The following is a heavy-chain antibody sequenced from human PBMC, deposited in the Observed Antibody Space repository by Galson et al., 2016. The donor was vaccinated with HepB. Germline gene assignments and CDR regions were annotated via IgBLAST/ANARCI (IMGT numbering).Heavy chain of an antibody. CDR2: ANSDGGDT. D-gene: IGHD3-9*01. Sequence: SLRLSCAVSGFSFSNSWMHWVRQPPGKRPVWVARANSDGGDTMYAESVKGRFTIARDNAKNTLYLQMNRLRADDTAVYYCVRVDGSLGLTGDWGQGSLVTVSS. J-gene: IGHJ4*02. CDR3: VRVDGSLGLTGD. CDR1: GFSFSNSW. V-gene: IGHV3-74*03.